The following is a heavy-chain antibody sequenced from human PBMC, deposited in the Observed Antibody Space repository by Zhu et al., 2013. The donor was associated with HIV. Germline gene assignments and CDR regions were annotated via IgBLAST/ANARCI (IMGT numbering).Heavy chain of an antibody. Sequence: QVQLVQSGAEVKRPGASVKVSCKVSGYTLTELSMHWVRQAPGKGLEWMGGFDPEDGETIYAQKFQGRVTMTEDTSTDTAYMELSSLRSEDTAVYYCATVVRDGYNLGIDYFDYWGQGTLVTVSS. CDR2: FDPEDGET. J-gene: IGHJ4*02. V-gene: IGHV1-24*01. D-gene: IGHD5-12*01. CDR3: ATVVRDGYNLGIDYFDY. CDR1: GYTLTELS.